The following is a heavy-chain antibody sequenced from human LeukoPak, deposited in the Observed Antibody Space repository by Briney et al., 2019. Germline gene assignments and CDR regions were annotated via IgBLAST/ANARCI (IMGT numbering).Heavy chain of an antibody. Sequence: GGSLRLSCAASGFTFSSHAVSWVRQAPGKGLEWVSAISGSGGSTYYADSVRGRFTISRDNSKNTLYLQMNSLRAEDTAVYYCAKESGYYGSGSSDYWGQGTLVTVSA. CDR3: AKESGYYGSGSSDY. D-gene: IGHD3-10*01. CDR2: ISGSGGST. V-gene: IGHV3-23*01. CDR1: GFTFSSHA. J-gene: IGHJ4*02.